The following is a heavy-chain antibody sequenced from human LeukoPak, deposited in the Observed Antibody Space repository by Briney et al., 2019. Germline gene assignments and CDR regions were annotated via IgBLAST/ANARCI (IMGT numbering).Heavy chain of an antibody. J-gene: IGHJ6*02. Sequence: SVKVPCKASGGTFSSYAISWVRQAPGQGLEWMGRIIPIFGIANYAQKFQGRVTITADKSTSTAYMELSSLRSEDTAVYYCARGRYCSSTSCYRDYYYGMDVWGQGTTVTVSS. CDR1: GGTFSSYA. V-gene: IGHV1-69*04. D-gene: IGHD2-2*02. CDR2: IIPIFGIA. CDR3: ARGRYCSSTSCYRDYYYGMDV.